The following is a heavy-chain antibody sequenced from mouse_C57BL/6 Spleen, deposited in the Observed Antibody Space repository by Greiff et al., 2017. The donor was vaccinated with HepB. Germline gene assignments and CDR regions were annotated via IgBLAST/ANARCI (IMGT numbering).Heavy chain of an antibody. D-gene: IGHD2-12*01. V-gene: IGHV1-82*01. CDR3: VLRDYFDY. Sequence: QVQLKESGPELVKPGASVKISCKASGYAFSSSWMNWVKQRPGKGLEWIGRIYPGDGDTNYNGKFKGKATLTADKSSSTAYMQLSSLTSEDSAVYFCVLRDYFDYWGQGTTLTVSS. CDR1: GYAFSSSW. CDR2: IYPGDGDT. J-gene: IGHJ2*01.